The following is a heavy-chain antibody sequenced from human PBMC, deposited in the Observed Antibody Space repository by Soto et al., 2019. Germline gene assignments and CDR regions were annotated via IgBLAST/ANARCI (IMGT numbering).Heavy chain of an antibody. CDR1: GYTFSDYY. CDR3: AREPESTTTSDGLSSGHCWFDP. CDR2: TNPKPGDT. Sequence: QVHLVQSVAEVKKPGASVKVSCKASGYTFSDYYIHWLRQAPGHGLEGMRWTNPKPGDTNFVQRFHGRLTNTTDTPVNPVHKELRTHTSDPTAVYYCAREPESTTTSDGLSSGHCWFDPWGEGRQVTVST. J-gene: IGHJ5*02. V-gene: IGHV1-2*02. D-gene: IGHD3-22*01.